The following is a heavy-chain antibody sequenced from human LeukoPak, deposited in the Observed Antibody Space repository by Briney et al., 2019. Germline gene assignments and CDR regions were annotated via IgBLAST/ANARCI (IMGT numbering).Heavy chain of an antibody. CDR3: ARLRAMAGHRGGFDF. J-gene: IGHJ3*01. Sequence: SETLSLTCAVSGDSISYHNYYWDWIRQPPGKGLEWIGTVYYTGNTYYNPSLKSRVAISVDTSKNQFSPQLTSMTAADTAVYYCARLRAMAGHRGGFDFWGRGTMVTVSS. D-gene: IGHD6-19*01. V-gene: IGHV4-39*01. CDR2: VYYTGNT. CDR1: GDSISYHNYY.